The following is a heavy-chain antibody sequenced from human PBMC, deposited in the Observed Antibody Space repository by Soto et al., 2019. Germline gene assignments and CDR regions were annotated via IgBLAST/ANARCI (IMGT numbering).Heavy chain of an antibody. CDR2: IYYSGST. CDR3: ARALVGYAPAITSDDAFDI. CDR1: GGSISSYY. D-gene: IGHD5-12*01. J-gene: IGHJ3*02. Sequence: QVQLQESGPGLVKPSETLSLTCTVSGGSISSYYWSWIRQPPGKGLEWIGYIYYSGSTNYNPSLKSRVTISVDTSKNQFSLKLSSVTAADTAVYYCARALVGYAPAITSDDAFDIWGQGTMVTVSS. V-gene: IGHV4-59*01.